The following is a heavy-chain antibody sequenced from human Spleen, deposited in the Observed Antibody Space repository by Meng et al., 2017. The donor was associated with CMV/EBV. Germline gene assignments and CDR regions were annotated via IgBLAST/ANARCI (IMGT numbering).Heavy chain of an antibody. J-gene: IGHJ4*03. Sequence: ASVKVSCKASGYTFTGYYIHWVRQAPGQGLEWMGWIHPHRGDTNYAQQFQGRVTLTRDTSINTGYMELTRLTSDDTAVYYCARDNNWGPDYWGQGTTVTVSS. CDR3: ARDNNWGPDY. CDR2: IHPHRGDT. D-gene: IGHD7-27*01. CDR1: GYTFTGYY. V-gene: IGHV1-2*02.